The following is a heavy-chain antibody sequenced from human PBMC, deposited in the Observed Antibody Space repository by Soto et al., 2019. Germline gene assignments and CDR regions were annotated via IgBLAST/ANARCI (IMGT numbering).Heavy chain of an antibody. CDR1: GGTCSSYA. CDR3: ARGGYXXYYYYGMDV. V-gene: IGHV1-69*01. D-gene: IGHD5-12*01. CDR2: IIPIFGTA. J-gene: IGHJ6*02. Sequence: QVQLVQSGAEVKKPGSSVKVSCKASGGTCSSYAISWVRQAPGQGLEWMGGIIPIFGTANYAQKFQGRVTITAEESTSTAYMELSSLRSEDTDVYYCARGGYXXYYYYGMDVWSQGTTVTVSS.